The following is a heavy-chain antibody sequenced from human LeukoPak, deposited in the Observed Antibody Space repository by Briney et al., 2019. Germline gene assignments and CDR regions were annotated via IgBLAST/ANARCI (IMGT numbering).Heavy chain of an antibody. Sequence: GGSLRLSCAASGFTFSSYGMHWVRQAPGKGLEWVAVISHDGRSNSYADSVKGRFTISRDNSKNTLYRQMRSLRAEDTAVYYCAKDGYCAYGFVDCWGRG. V-gene: IGHV3-30*18. J-gene: IGHJ4*02. CDR1: GFTFSSYG. D-gene: IGHD2-2*03. CDR3: AKDGYCAYGFVDC. CDR2: ISHDGRSN.